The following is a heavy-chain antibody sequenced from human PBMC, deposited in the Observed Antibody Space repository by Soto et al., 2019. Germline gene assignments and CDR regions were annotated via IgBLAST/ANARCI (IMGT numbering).Heavy chain of an antibody. D-gene: IGHD6-13*01. Sequence: PSETLSLTCAVYGGSFSGYYWSWIRQPPGKGLEWIGEINHSGSTNYNPSLKGRVTISVDTSKNQFSLKLSSVTAADTAVYYCARLYSSSLEGWFDPWGQGTLVTVSS. CDR3: ARLYSSSLEGWFDP. CDR1: GGSFSGYY. J-gene: IGHJ5*02. CDR2: INHSGST. V-gene: IGHV4-34*01.